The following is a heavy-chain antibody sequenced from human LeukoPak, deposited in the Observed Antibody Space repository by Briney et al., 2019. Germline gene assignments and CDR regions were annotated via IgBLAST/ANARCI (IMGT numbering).Heavy chain of an antibody. Sequence: PSETLSLTCTVSGGSISSISYYWGWIRQPPGKGLEWIGSMYHNGSTYYNPSLKSRVTISVDTSKNQFSLKLSSVTAADTAVYYCARDGNWNEPSYWGQGTLVTVSS. CDR2: MYHNGST. CDR3: ARDGNWNEPSY. V-gene: IGHV4-39*07. J-gene: IGHJ4*02. D-gene: IGHD1-1*01. CDR1: GGSISSISYY.